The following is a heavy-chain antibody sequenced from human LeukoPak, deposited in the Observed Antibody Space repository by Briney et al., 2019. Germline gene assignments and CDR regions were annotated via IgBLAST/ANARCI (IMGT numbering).Heavy chain of an antibody. V-gene: IGHV4-61*02. J-gene: IGHJ3*02. CDR1: GDSISSGTYY. CDR3: ARDTIAVAGINDAFDI. CDR2: IYTSGST. D-gene: IGHD6-19*01. Sequence: PSETLSVTCTDSGDSISSGTYYWSWIRQPAGKGLEWIGRIYTSGSTYYNPSLKSRVTISVDTSKNQFSLKLSSVTAADTAVYYCARDTIAVAGINDAFDIWGQGTMVTVSS.